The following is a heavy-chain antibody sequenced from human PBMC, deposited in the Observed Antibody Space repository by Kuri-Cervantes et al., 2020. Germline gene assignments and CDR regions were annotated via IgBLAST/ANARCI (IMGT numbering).Heavy chain of an antibody. Sequence: GESLKISCAASGFTVSSNYMSWVRQAPGKGLEWASVIYSGGSTYYADSVKGRFTISRDNSKNTLYLQMNSLRAEDTAVYYCARWASGAFDIWGQGTMVTVSS. J-gene: IGHJ3*02. CDR2: IYSGGST. CDR3: ARWASGAFDI. CDR1: GFTVSSNY. V-gene: IGHV3-53*01.